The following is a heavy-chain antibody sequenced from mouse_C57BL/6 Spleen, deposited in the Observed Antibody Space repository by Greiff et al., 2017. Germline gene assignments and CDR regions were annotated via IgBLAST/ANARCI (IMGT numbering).Heavy chain of an antibody. D-gene: IGHD1-1*01. V-gene: IGHV1-55*01. CDR3: ARLPFTYYGRSYGAY. J-gene: IGHJ3*01. CDR2: IYPGSGST. CDR1: GYTFTSYW. Sequence: QVQLQQPGAELVKPGASVKMSCKASGYTFTSYWITWVKQRPGQGLEWIGDIYPGSGSTNYNEKFKSKATLTVDTSSSTAYMQLSSLTSEAAAVYYCARLPFTYYGRSYGAYWGQGTLVTVSA.